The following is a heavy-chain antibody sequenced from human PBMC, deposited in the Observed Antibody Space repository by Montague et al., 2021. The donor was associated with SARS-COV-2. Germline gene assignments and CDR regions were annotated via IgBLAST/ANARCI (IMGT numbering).Heavy chain of an antibody. J-gene: IGHJ4*02. Sequence: PALVKPTQTLTLTCTFSGFSLTTGGVGVSWIRQPPGKALEWLALIYWDDDKRYNPSLKSRLTITKDASKNQVALTMTNMDPVDTATYYCTNNRGDSSSSWDCFDSWGQGTLVTVSS. CDR1: GFSLTTGGVG. V-gene: IGHV2-5*02. CDR3: TNNRGDSSSSWDCFDS. D-gene: IGHD6-13*01. CDR2: IYWDDDK.